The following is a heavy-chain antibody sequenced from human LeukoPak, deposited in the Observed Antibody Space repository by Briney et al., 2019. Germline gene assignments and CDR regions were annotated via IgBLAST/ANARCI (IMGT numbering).Heavy chain of an antibody. V-gene: IGHV1-69*13. CDR2: IIPIFGTA. Sequence: SVKVSCKASGGTFSSYAISWVRQAPGQGLEWMGGIIPIFGTANYAQKFQGRVTITADGSTSTAYMELSSLRSEDTAVYYCARWGDYPDAFDIWGQGTMVTVSS. D-gene: IGHD5-12*01. CDR3: ARWGDYPDAFDI. CDR1: GGTFSSYA. J-gene: IGHJ3*02.